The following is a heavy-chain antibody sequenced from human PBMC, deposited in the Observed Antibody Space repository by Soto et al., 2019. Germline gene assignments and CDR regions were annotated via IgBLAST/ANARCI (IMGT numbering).Heavy chain of an antibody. CDR3: AREDPEDYYAGMDV. CDR2: IYYSGNT. V-gene: IGHV4-31*03. J-gene: IGHJ6*02. CDR1: GGSISSGAYH. Sequence: QVQLQESGPGLVKPSQTLSLTCTVSGGSISSGAYHWNWIRQHPGKGREWIGHIYYSGNTYYNPSLKSRVTISVDKSKNQFSLMLSSVTAADTAVYYCAREDPEDYYAGMDVWGQGATVTVSS.